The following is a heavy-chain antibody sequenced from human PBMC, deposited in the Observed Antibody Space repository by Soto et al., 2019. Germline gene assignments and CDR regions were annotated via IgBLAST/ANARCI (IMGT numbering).Heavy chain of an antibody. V-gene: IGHV1-69*12. CDR2: IIPIFGTG. Sequence: QVQLVQSGAEVKKPGSSVKVSCKASGGTFSSYASSWVRQAPGQGLEWMGGIIPIFGTGSYAQKFQGRVTINADESTSTAYMELSSLRSEDTAVYYCARVMIFGVVNVYYGMDVWGQGTTVTVSS. CDR1: GGTFSSYA. D-gene: IGHD3-3*01. CDR3: ARVMIFGVVNVYYGMDV. J-gene: IGHJ6*02.